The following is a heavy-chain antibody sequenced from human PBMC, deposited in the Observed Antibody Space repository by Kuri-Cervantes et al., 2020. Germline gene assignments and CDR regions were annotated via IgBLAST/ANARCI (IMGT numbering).Heavy chain of an antibody. CDR1: GFTFTSSA. V-gene: IGHV1-58*01. CDR2: IVVGSGNT. D-gene: IGHD4-17*01. J-gene: IGHJ5*02. Sequence: GGSLRLSCKASGFTFTSSAVQWVRQARGQRLEWIGWIVVGSGNTNYAQKFQERVTITRDMSTSTAYMELSSLRSEDTAVYYCAAMTTVTPNWFDPWGQGTLVTVSS. CDR3: AAMTTVTPNWFDP.